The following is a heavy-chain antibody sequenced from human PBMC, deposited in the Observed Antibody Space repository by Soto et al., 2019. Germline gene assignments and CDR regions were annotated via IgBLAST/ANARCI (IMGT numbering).Heavy chain of an antibody. CDR1: GVTFRSYT. V-gene: IGHV1-69*02. J-gene: IGHJ3*01. D-gene: IGHD2-21*01. CDR2: TIPVLGVT. Sequence: QVQLVQSGAEVKKPGSSVRVSCKASGVTFRSYTISWVRQAPGQGLEWMGRTIPVLGVTNYAPKFQGRLTIIADEKTSSVHMELGSLRTEDTATYYSRWLINGDSAVSDFGGKGTIVIVSS. CDR3: RWLINGDSAVSDF.